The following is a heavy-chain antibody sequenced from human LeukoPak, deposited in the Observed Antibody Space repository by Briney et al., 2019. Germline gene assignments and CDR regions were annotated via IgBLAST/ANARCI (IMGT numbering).Heavy chain of an antibody. CDR3: ARSLVGATFFDY. D-gene: IGHD1-26*01. CDR1: GYTFTSYY. J-gene: IGHJ4*02. V-gene: IGHV1-46*01. Sequence: GASVTVSCKASGYTFTSYYMHWVRQAPGQGLEWMGIINPSGGSTSYAQKFQGRVTMTRDTSTSTVYMELSSLRSEDTAVYYCARSLVGATFFDYWGQGTLVTVSS. CDR2: INPSGGST.